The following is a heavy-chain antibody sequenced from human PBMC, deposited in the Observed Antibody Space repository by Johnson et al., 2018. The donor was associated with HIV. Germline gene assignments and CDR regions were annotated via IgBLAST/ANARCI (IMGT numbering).Heavy chain of an antibody. CDR2: ISYDGSNK. Sequence: QVQLVESGGGFIQPGGSLRLSCAASGFTFSSYAMHWVRQAPGKGLEWVTIISYDGSNKYYANSVKGRFTISRDNSKNTLYLQMNSLRAEDTAVYYCAKDSHSSGWSAFDIWGQGTMVTVSS. V-gene: IGHV3-30*04. J-gene: IGHJ3*02. CDR3: AKDSHSSGWSAFDI. CDR1: GFTFSSYA. D-gene: IGHD6-19*01.